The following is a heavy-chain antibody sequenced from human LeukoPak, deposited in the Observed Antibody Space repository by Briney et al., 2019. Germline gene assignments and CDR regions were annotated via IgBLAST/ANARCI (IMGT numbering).Heavy chain of an antibody. CDR1: GYTFTGYY. D-gene: IGHD3-3*01. Sequence: ASVKVSCKASGYTFTGYYMHWVRQAPGQGLEWMGRINPNSGGTNYAQKFQGRVTMTRDTSISTAYMELSRLRSDDTAVYYCARDRNDFWSGYYNWFDPWGQGTLVTVSS. V-gene: IGHV1-2*06. CDR2: INPNSGGT. J-gene: IGHJ5*02. CDR3: ARDRNDFWSGYYNWFDP.